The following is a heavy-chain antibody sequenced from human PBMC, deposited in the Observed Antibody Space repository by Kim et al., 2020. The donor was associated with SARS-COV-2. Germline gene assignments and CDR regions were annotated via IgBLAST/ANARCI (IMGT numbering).Heavy chain of an antibody. D-gene: IGHD1-7*01. CDR3: TKHEEDGGTSPLDY. Sequence: GGSLRLSCAVSGFPFSDYTMHWVRQAPGKGLEWVAVIWFDGSKKYYADSVKGRFTISRANSKNTVYLQMNSLRVEDTAMYYCTKHEEDGGTSPLDYWGQGSLVSISS. CDR2: IWFDGSKK. J-gene: IGHJ4*02. V-gene: IGHV3-33*06. CDR1: GFPFSDYT.